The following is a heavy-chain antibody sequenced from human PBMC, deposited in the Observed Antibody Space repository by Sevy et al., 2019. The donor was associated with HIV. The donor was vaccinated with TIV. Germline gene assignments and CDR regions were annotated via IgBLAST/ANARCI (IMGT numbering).Heavy chain of an antibody. CDR3: ARHAHSSSWRKVIVRGVDY. V-gene: IGHV4-39*01. J-gene: IGHJ4*02. CDR2: IYYSGST. CDR1: GGSISSSSYY. Sequence: SETLSLTCTVSGGSISSSSYYWGWIRQPPGKGLEWIGSIYYSGSTYYNPSLKSRVTISVDTSKNQFSLKLSSVTAADTAVYYCARHAHSSSWRKVIVRGVDYWGQGTLVTVSS. D-gene: IGHD6-13*01.